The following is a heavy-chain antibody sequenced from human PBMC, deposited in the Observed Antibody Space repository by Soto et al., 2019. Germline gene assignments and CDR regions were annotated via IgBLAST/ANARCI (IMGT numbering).Heavy chain of an antibody. D-gene: IGHD3-3*01. J-gene: IGHJ6*02. Sequence: GWSLRLSCASSVFIFIDFYMSWIRQAPGKGLEWLSKISSSSSSTDYADSVKGRFTISRDNAKNSLYLQMSSLRAEDTAVYYCARDRGGGSIFGGHYGMDVWGQGTTVTVSS. CDR3: ARDRGGGSIFGGHYGMDV. CDR2: ISSSSSST. V-gene: IGHV3-11*06. CDR1: VFIFIDFY.